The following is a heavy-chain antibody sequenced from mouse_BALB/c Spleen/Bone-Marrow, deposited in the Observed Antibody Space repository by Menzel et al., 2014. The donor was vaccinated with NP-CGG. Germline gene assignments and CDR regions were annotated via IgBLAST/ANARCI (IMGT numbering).Heavy chain of an antibody. Sequence: VQGVESGAELMKPGASVKISCKTTGYTFSTFWMEWVKQRPGHGLEWIGEILPGSGTINYNEKFRGKATFTADTPSYTAYLQLSSLTPEDSAVYYCAREASRYGDYWGQGTTLTVSS. CDR1: GYTFSTFW. CDR3: AREASRYGDY. CDR2: ILPGSGTI. J-gene: IGHJ2*01. V-gene: IGHV1-9*01. D-gene: IGHD2-14*01.